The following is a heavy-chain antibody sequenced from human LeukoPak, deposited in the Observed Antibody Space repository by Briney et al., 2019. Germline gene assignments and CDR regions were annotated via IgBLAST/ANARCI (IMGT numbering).Heavy chain of an antibody. Sequence: PGGSLRLSCAASGFTFSSYAMHWVRHAPGKGLEWVAVISYDGSNKYYADSVKGRFTISRDNSKNTLYLQMNSLRAEDTAVYYCARGGGSGWELDYWGQGTLVTVSS. CDR3: ARGGGSGWELDY. J-gene: IGHJ4*02. CDR2: ISYDGSNK. CDR1: GFTFSSYA. V-gene: IGHV3-30*04. D-gene: IGHD6-19*01.